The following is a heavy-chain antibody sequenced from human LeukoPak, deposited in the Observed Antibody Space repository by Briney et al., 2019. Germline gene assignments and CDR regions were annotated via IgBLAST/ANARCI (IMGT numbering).Heavy chain of an antibody. CDR2: ISGSGGST. D-gene: IGHD3-22*01. V-gene: IGHV3-23*01. Sequence: GGSLRLSCAASGFIFSSYVMSWVRQAPGKGLEWVSGISGSGGSTYYADSVKGRFTISRDNSKNTLYLQMNSLRAEDTAVYYCAKGSGSGNYYYYYFYMDVWGKGTTVTVSS. CDR1: GFIFSSYV. J-gene: IGHJ6*03. CDR3: AKGSGSGNYYYYYFYMDV.